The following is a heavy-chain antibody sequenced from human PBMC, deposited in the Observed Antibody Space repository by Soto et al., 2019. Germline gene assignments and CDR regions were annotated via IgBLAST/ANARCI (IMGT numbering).Heavy chain of an antibody. D-gene: IGHD6-6*01. V-gene: IGHV3-48*02. J-gene: IGHJ2*01. CDR3: ARDSASYSSSSGSYWYFDL. Sequence: EVQLVESGGGFVQPGGSLKLSCAASGFTFSSYSMNWVRQAPGKGLEWVSYISSGSATIYYADSLRGRFTISRDNAKNSLYLQMNILRDEDTAVYYCARDSASYSSSSGSYWYFDLWGRGTLVTVSS. CDR2: ISSGSATI. CDR1: GFTFSSYS.